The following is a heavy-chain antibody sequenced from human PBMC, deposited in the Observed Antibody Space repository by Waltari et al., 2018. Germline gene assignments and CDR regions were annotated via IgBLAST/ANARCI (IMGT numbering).Heavy chain of an antibody. Sequence: QLQLQESGPRLVRPSETLSLICRVSGVSITSTRHYWAWIRHSPGQGREWIGTVSYSGTTYSSPSLKSRVSVSRDTSKNQVSLILGSVTAADMAVYYCATYIGASVGTAAFDVWGQGTMVTVSS. D-gene: IGHD5-12*01. V-gene: IGHV4-39*01. CDR2: VSYSGTT. CDR3: ATYIGASVGTAAFDV. J-gene: IGHJ3*01. CDR1: GVSITSTRHY.